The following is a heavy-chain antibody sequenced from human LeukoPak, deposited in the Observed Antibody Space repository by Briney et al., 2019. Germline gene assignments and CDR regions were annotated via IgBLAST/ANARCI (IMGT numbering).Heavy chain of an antibody. Sequence: PGGSLRHSCAASGFTFSNYGMHWVRQAPGKGLDWVAVISYDGSNKYYADSVKGRFTSSRDNSKNTLYLQMNSLRAEDTAVYYCAKPLFVGSDYYYYYGMDVWGQGTTVTVSS. D-gene: IGHD3-10*01. V-gene: IGHV3-30*18. CDR1: GFTFSNYG. J-gene: IGHJ6*02. CDR3: AKPLFVGSDYYYYYGMDV. CDR2: ISYDGSNK.